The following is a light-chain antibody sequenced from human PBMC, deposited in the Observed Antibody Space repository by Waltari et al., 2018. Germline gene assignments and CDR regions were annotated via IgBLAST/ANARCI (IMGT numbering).Light chain of an antibody. CDR3: QHSVQTPYS. Sequence: DIHMTQSPPSLSASIGDRVTITCRASENIGSYLNWYQQKSGEVPRRPIYGASTLQSGVPPRLTGSRSGADFTFTISSLQPEDCAVDYCQHSVQTPYSFGQGTKVEIK. J-gene: IGKJ2*03. V-gene: IGKV1-39*01. CDR1: ENIGSY. CDR2: GAS.